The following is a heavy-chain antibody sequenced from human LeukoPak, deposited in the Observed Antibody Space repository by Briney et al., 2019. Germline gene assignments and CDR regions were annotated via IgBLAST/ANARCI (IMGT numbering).Heavy chain of an antibody. Sequence: GASLRLSCAASGFTFSSYAMSWVRQAPGKGLEWVSAISGSGGSTYYADSVKGRFTISRDNSKNTLYLQMNSLRAEDTAVYYCAKIIYGDYGNYWGQGTLVTVSS. V-gene: IGHV3-23*01. D-gene: IGHD4-17*01. CDR3: AKIIYGDYGNY. CDR1: GFTFSSYA. J-gene: IGHJ4*02. CDR2: ISGSGGST.